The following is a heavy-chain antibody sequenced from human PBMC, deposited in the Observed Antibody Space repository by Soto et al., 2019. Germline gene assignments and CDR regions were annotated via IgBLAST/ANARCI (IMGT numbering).Heavy chain of an antibody. CDR1: GGSISSYY. Sequence: SETLSLTCTVSGGSISSYYWSWIRQPPGKGLEWIGYIYYSGSTNYNPSLKSRVTISVDTSKNQFSLKLSSVTAADTAVYYCARHVGYCSGGSCPPTPEGLDYWGQGTLVTVSS. CDR2: IYYSGST. CDR3: ARHVGYCSGGSCPPTPEGLDY. V-gene: IGHV4-59*08. D-gene: IGHD2-15*01. J-gene: IGHJ4*02.